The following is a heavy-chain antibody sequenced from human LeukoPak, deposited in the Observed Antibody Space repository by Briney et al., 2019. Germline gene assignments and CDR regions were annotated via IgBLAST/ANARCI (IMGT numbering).Heavy chain of an antibody. J-gene: IGHJ4*02. V-gene: IGHV3-7*01. D-gene: IGHD6-19*01. CDR1: GFNFNNYW. CDR2: IKKDGSEK. CDR3: VGPYTSGPPFDY. Sequence: GGSLRLSCAASGFNFNNYWMTWVRQAPGKGLEWVANIKKDGSEKYYVDSVKGRFTISRDNAKNSLYLQMNSLRVEDTAVYYSVGPYTSGPPFDYWGQGTLVTVSS.